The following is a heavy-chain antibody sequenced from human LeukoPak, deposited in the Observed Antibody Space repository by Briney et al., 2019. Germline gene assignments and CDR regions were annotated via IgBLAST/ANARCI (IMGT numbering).Heavy chain of an antibody. D-gene: IGHD3-9*01. CDR1: GYKFPTYW. V-gene: IGHV5-51*01. CDR2: IYPDDSDT. Sequence: ESLKISCKGSGYKFPTYWIGWVRQMPGKGLEWMGIIYPDDSDTRYSPSFQGLVTISADKSISTAYLQWNSLKASDTAIYYCTRSPDIDILTGYSRYYFDYWGQGTLVTVSS. J-gene: IGHJ4*02. CDR3: TRSPDIDILTGYSRYYFDY.